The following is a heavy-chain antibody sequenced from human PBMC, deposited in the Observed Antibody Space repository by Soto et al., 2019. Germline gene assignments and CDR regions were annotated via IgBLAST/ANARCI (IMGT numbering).Heavy chain of an antibody. CDR2: IYYSGST. J-gene: IGHJ4*02. CDR1: GGSISSGDYY. D-gene: IGHD4-17*01. Sequence: PSETLSLTCTVSGGSISSGDYYWSWIRQPPGKGLEWIGYIYYSGSTYYNPSLKSRVTISVDTSKNQFSLKLSSVTAADTAVYYCARGAPYDYGGNHFDYWGQGTXVTVSS. V-gene: IGHV4-30-4*02. CDR3: ARGAPYDYGGNHFDY.